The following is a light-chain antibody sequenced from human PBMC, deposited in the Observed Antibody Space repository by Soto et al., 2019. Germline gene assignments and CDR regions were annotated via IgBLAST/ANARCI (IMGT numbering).Light chain of an antibody. CDR3: FSYTITTIYV. CDR2: GVI. CDR1: SSDIGGYNY. J-gene: IGLJ1*01. Sequence: QSALTQPASVSGSPGQSITISCTGTSSDIGGYNYVSWYQHHPGKAPQLIIFGVINRPSGVSNRFSGSKSGNTASLTIFGLQAEDEADYYCFSYTITTIYVFGSGTKLTVL. V-gene: IGLV2-14*03.